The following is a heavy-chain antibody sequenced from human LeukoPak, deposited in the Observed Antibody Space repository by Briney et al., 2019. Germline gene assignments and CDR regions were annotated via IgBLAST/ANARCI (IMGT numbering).Heavy chain of an antibody. V-gene: IGHV3-30*02. Sequence: GGSLRLSCAASGFTFSSYGMHWVRQAPGKWLEWVAFIRYDGSNKYYADSVKGRFTISRDNSKNTLYLQMNSLRAEDTAVYYCAKGFYGDYRLDYWGQGTLVTVSS. CDR2: IRYDGSNK. D-gene: IGHD4-17*01. CDR3: AKGFYGDYRLDY. CDR1: GFTFSSYG. J-gene: IGHJ4*02.